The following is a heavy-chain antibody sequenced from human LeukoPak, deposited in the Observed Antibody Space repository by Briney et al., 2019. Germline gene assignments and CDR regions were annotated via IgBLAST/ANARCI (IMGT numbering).Heavy chain of an antibody. CDR2: FDPEDGET. J-gene: IGHJ5*02. D-gene: IGHD2-2*01. V-gene: IGHV1-24*01. CDR3: ATEPRYCSSTSCHSSNWFDP. CDR1: GYTLTELS. Sequence: ASVKVSCKVSGYTLTELSMHWVRQAPGKGLEWMGGFDPEDGETIYAQKFQGRVTMTEDTSTDTAYMELSSLRSEDTAVYYCATEPRYCSSTSCHSSNWFDPWGQGTLVTVSS.